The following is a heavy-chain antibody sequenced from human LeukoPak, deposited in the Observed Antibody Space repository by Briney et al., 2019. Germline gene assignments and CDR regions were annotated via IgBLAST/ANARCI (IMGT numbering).Heavy chain of an antibody. D-gene: IGHD2-21*02. CDR1: EYTFTSYY. Sequence: ASVKVSCKASEYTFTSYYMHWVRQAPGQGLEWMGIINPSGGSTSYAQKFQGRVTMTRDTSTSTVYMELSSLRSEDTAVYYCARDPGGGDVDYWGQGTLVTVSS. J-gene: IGHJ4*02. CDR2: INPSGGST. V-gene: IGHV1-46*01. CDR3: ARDPGGGDVDY.